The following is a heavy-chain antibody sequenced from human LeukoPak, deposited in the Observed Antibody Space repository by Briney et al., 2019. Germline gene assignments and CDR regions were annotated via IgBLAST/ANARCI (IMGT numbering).Heavy chain of an antibody. CDR2: ISYDGSNK. J-gene: IGHJ3*02. D-gene: IGHD1-26*01. CDR1: GFTFSSYA. CDR3: ASDADGSQGAFDI. V-gene: IGHV3-30-3*01. Sequence: QSGGSLRLSCAASGFTFSSYAMHWVRRAPGKGLEWVAVISYDGSNKYYADSVKGRFTISRDNSKNTLYLQMNSLRAEDTAVYYCASDADGSQGAFDIWGQGTMVTVSS.